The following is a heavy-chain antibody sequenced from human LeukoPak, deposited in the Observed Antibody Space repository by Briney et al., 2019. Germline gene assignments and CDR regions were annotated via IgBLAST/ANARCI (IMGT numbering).Heavy chain of an antibody. Sequence: SETLSLTCAVYGGSFSGYYWSWIRQPPGKGLEWIGEINHSGSTNYNPSLKSRVTISVDTSKNQFSLKLSSVTAADTAVYYCAIDNGAYYFDSWGQGTLVTVSS. CDR1: GGSFSGYY. J-gene: IGHJ4*02. D-gene: IGHD2-8*01. V-gene: IGHV4-34*01. CDR3: AIDNGAYYFDS. CDR2: INHSGST.